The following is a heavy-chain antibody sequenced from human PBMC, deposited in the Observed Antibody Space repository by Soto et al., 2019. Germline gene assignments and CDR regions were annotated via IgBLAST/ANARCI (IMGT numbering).Heavy chain of an antibody. D-gene: IGHD2-2*01. J-gene: IGHJ5*02. CDR3: AREALRFCTSTSCSTDWFDP. CDR1: GYTFTSYA. V-gene: IGHV1-3*01. Sequence: QVQLVQSGAEVKKPGASVKVSCKASGYTFTSYALDWVRQAPGQRLEWMGGINAGNGDTKYSQNFQDRVTITRDTSATTAYMELSSLRYEDTAVYYCAREALRFCTSTSCSTDWFDPWGQGTLVTVSS. CDR2: INAGNGDT.